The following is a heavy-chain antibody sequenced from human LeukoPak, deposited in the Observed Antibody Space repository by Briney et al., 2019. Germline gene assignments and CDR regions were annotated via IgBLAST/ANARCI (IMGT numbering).Heavy chain of an antibody. D-gene: IGHD3-16*01. CDR2: IKQDGSEK. V-gene: IGHV3-7*01. CDR1: GFTSSNYW. CDR3: ASGTVITFGGVPN. Sequence: GGSLRLSCAASGFTSSNYWMTWVRQAPGKGLEWVANIKQDGSEKYYVDSVKGRFTISRDNAKNSLYLQMNSLRAEDTAVYYCASGTVITFGGVPNWGQGTLVTVSS. J-gene: IGHJ4*02.